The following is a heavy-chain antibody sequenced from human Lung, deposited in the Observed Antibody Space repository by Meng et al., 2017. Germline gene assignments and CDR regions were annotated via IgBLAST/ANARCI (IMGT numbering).Heavy chain of an antibody. CDR3: ATEYCGSTSCYVDF. J-gene: IGHJ4*02. V-gene: IGHV1-69*10. D-gene: IGHD2-2*01. Sequence: QVQLVQSGAEGKKPGSSVKVSCKASGGTFTTYTFNWVRQAPGHGLDWMGQIIPVLGIANYAQKFQGRVTITADKSTSTAYMELSSLTHDDTAIYFCATEYCGSTSCYVDFWGQGTLVTVSS. CDR2: IIPVLGIA. CDR1: GGTFTTYT.